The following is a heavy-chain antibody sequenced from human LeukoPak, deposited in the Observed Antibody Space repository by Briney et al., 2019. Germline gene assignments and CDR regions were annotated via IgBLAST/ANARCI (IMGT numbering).Heavy chain of an antibody. CDR3: AKWAGSLHSFDI. V-gene: IGHV4-59*01. D-gene: IGHD1-26*01. J-gene: IGHJ3*02. CDR1: GGSISSYY. Sequence: PSETLSLTCTVSGGSISSYYWNWIRQPPGKGLEWIGYIHHNGNNNYNPSLKSRVTMSVDTSKNQFSLKLSSVNATDTAVCYCAKWAGSLHSFDIWGQGTMVTVSS. CDR2: IHHNGNN.